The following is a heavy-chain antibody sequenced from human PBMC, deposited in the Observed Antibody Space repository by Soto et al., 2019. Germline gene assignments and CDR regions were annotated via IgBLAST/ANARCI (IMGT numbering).Heavy chain of an antibody. V-gene: IGHV3-23*01. CDR3: AKDLSLTTVPTFGFDY. D-gene: IGHD4-17*01. CDR1: GFTFSSYA. CDR2: ISGSGGST. Sequence: EVQLLESGGGLVQPGGSLRLSCAASGFTFSSYAMSWVRQAPGKGLEWVSAISGSGGSTYYADSVKGRFTISRDNSKNTLYLQMNSLRAEDTAVYYCAKDLSLTTVPTFGFDYWGQGTLVTVSS. J-gene: IGHJ4*02.